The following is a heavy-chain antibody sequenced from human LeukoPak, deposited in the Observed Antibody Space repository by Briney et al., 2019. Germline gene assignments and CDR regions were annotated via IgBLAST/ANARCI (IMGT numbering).Heavy chain of an antibody. CDR3: ARRLGYSYPFDC. D-gene: IGHD5-18*01. CDR1: GGXISDYY. Sequence: SETLSPTCTVSGGXISDYYCTWIRQPPGKGLEWIGYIYYSGSTNYNPSLKSRVTISVDTSKNQFSLKLSSVTAADTAVYYCARRLGYSYPFDCWGQGTMVSVSS. J-gene: IGHJ4*02. CDR2: IYYSGST. V-gene: IGHV4-59*08.